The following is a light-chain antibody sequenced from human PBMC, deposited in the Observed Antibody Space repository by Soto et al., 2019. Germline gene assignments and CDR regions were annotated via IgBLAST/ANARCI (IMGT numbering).Light chain of an antibody. J-gene: IGKJ1*01. CDR2: SIS. Sequence: DIQMTQSPTSLSASVGDRVTITCRASQSIRTYLNWYQQKPGKAPKLLIYSISNLQSGVPSRFSGSASGTDFTLTISSLQPEDFASYYCQQSSRTPWTFGQGTKVEI. CDR3: QQSSRTPWT. CDR1: QSIRTY. V-gene: IGKV1-39*01.